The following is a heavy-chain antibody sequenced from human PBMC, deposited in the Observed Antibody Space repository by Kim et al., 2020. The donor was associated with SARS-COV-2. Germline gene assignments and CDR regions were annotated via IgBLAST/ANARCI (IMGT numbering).Heavy chain of an antibody. CDR3: ARDHSPYSSGRSDY. J-gene: IGHJ4*02. Sequence: AQKFQGRVTITADESTSTAYMELSSLRSEDTAVYYCARDHSPYSSGRSDYWGQGTLVTVSS. V-gene: IGHV1-69*01. D-gene: IGHD6-19*01.